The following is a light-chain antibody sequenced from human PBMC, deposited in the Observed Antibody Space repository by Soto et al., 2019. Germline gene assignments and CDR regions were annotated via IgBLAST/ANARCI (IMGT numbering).Light chain of an antibody. V-gene: IGKV1-12*01. Sequence: DIQMTQSPSSVSASVGDRVTITCRASQGISIWLAWYQQKPGKAPKRLIYSASTLHSGVSSRFSGGGSGTEFTLTISSLQPEDFATYYCQQSDSLPLTFGGGTKVEI. CDR1: QGISIW. CDR2: SAS. J-gene: IGKJ4*01. CDR3: QQSDSLPLT.